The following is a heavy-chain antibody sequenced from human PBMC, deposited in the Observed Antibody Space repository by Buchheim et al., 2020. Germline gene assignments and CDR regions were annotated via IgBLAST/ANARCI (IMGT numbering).Heavy chain of an antibody. V-gene: IGHV3-23*01. J-gene: IGHJ6*02. CDR2: ISDSGGTT. Sequence: EVQVWESGGGLVQPGGSLRLSCAASGLIFSHYAMSWVRQAPGKGLEWVSVISDSGGTTYYAASVQGRFTVSRDNFNNTIFLQMHSLRADDSAVYYCALKGELSPVPSAMDVWGQGTT. CDR1: GLIFSHYA. CDR3: ALKGELSPVPSAMDV. D-gene: IGHD3-16*02.